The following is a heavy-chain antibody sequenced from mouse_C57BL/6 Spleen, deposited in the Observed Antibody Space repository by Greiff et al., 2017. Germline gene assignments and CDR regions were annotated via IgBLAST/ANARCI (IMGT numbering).Heavy chain of an antibody. V-gene: IGHV1-53*01. D-gene: IGHD1-1*01. Sequence: QVKLQQPGTELVKPGTSVRLSCKASGYTFTSYWMHWVKQRPGQGLEWIGNINPGNGDTNFNEKFKTKATLTVDTSSSTAYMQLSSLTSDDSAVYYCVRVYYYGSPWFAYWGQGTLVTVSA. J-gene: IGHJ3*01. CDR2: INPGNGDT. CDR3: VRVYYYGSPWFAY. CDR1: GYTFTSYW.